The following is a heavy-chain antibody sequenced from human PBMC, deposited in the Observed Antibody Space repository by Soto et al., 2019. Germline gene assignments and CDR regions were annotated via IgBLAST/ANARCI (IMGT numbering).Heavy chain of an antibody. J-gene: IGHJ4*02. CDR2: IYYSGST. CDR1: GVSISSYY. D-gene: IGHD2-2*01. V-gene: IGHV4-59*12. CDR3: ARICSSLSCFVDH. Sequence: SETLSLTCTVSGVSISSYYWSWIRQPPGKGLEWIGYIYYSGSTNYNPSLKSRVTISVDTSQNQFSLKLSSVTAADTALYYCARICSSLSCFVDHWGQGTLVTVSS.